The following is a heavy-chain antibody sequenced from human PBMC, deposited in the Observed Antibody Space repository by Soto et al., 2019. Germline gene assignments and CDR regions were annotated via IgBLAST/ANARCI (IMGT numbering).Heavy chain of an antibody. CDR2: INGGNGDT. CDR3: AVLAYSGWPHS. D-gene: IGHD5-12*01. V-gene: IGHV1-3*01. J-gene: IGHJ4*02. Sequence: ASVKVSCKASGYSFTSHTLHWVRQAPGQRPEWMAWINGGNGDTKYSPTYQDRDIVTRDTSATTGYMELSSLRSEDTAVYYCAVLAYSGWPHSWGQGTLVTVSS. CDR1: GYSFTSHT.